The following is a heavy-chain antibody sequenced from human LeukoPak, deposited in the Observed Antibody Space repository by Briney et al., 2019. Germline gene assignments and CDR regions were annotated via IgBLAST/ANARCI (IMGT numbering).Heavy chain of an antibody. V-gene: IGHV3-30-3*01. CDR2: ISYDGTNK. CDR1: KFTFSTYA. D-gene: IGHD6-19*01. Sequence: GGSLRLSCTASKFTFSTYAMHWVRQAPGKGLEWVAAISYDGTNKYYADSVKGRINISRDNSKNTVYLQMSNVTVEDTAMYHCARDRGGSGWYYLDYWGQGTLVTVSS. J-gene: IGHJ4*02. CDR3: ARDRGGSGWYYLDY.